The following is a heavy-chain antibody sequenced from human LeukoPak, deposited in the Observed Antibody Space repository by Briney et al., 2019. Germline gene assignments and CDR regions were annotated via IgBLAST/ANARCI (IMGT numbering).Heavy chain of an antibody. J-gene: IGHJ4*02. CDR2: IYTRGDT. D-gene: IGHD3-10*01. V-gene: IGHV4-61*02. CDR3: ARVDMVRGYYFDY. Sequence: PSRTLSLTCTVSGGSISSGNYYWSWIRQSAGKGLEWIGRIYTRGDTTYNPSLKSRVTISVDTSKNQFSLELTSVTAADTAVYYCARVDMVRGYYFDYWGQGILVTVSS. CDR1: GGSISSGNYY.